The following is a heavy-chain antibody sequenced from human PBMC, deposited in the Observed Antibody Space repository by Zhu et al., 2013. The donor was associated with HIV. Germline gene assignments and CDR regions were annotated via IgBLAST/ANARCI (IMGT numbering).Heavy chain of an antibody. J-gene: IGHJ3*01. CDR3: VRVDGSSFDV. V-gene: IGHV4-39*01. D-gene: IGHD3-10*01. CDR1: IDSFRTSTYY. Sequence: QVQLQESGPGLVKPSETLSLTCTVSIDSFRTSTYYWGWVRQSPGEGPEWIAHFYYNEDTYYNPSLKSRVTMSVDASKIQFSLKVTSVTAADTGVYYCVRVDGSSFDVWGQGTMVTVSS. CDR2: FYYNEDT.